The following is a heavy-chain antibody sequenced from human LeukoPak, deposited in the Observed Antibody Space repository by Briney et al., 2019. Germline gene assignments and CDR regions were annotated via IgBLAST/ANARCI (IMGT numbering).Heavy chain of an antibody. D-gene: IGHD2-15*01. J-gene: IGHJ4*02. Sequence: GGSLRLSCAASGFTFSSYSMTWVRQAPGKGLEWVSGISWNSGSIGYADSVKGRFTISRDNAKNSLYLQMNSLRAEDTALYYCAKGLVGETAYYFDYWSQGTLVTVSS. CDR3: AKGLVGETAYYFDY. CDR2: ISWNSGSI. V-gene: IGHV3-9*01. CDR1: GFTFSSYS.